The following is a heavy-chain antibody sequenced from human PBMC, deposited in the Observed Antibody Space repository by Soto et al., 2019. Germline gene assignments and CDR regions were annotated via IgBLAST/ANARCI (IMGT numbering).Heavy chain of an antibody. V-gene: IGHV1-69*06. CDR3: ARVWGLRFLERGMDV. CDR1: GGTFSSYA. J-gene: IGHJ6*02. Sequence: ASVKVSCKASGGTFSSYAISWVRQAPAQGLEWMGGIIPIFGTANYAQKFQGRVTITADKSTSTAYMELSSLRSEDTAVYYCARVWGLRFLERGMDVWGQGTTVTVSS. CDR2: IIPIFGTA. D-gene: IGHD3-3*01.